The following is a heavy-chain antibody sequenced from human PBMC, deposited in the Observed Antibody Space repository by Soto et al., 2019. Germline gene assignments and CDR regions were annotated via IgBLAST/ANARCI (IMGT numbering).Heavy chain of an antibody. CDR1: GGTFSSYT. J-gene: IGHJ3*02. CDR3: ARDPGRAVADLDAFDI. V-gene: IGHV1-69*04. CDR2: IIPILGIA. D-gene: IGHD6-19*01. Sequence: SVKVSCKASGGTFSSYTISWVRQAPGQGLEWMGRIIPILGIANYAQKFQGRVTITADKSTSTAYMELSSLRSEDTAVYYCARDPGRAVADLDAFDIWGQGTMVTVSS.